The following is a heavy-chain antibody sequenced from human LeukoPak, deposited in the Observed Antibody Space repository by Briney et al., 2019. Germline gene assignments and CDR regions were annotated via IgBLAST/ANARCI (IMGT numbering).Heavy chain of an antibody. D-gene: IGHD3-10*02. CDR1: GFTFGSYA. V-gene: IGHV3-30*04. CDR2: ISYDGSNK. CDR3: AELGITMIGGV. Sequence: GGSLRLSCAASGFTFGSYAMHWVRQAPGEGLEWVAVISYDGSNKYYADSVKGRFTISRDNAKNSLYLQMNSLRAEDTAVYYCAELGITMIGGVWGKGTTVTISS. J-gene: IGHJ6*04.